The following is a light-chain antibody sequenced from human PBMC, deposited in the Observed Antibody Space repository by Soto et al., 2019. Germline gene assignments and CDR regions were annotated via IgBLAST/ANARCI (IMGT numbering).Light chain of an antibody. J-gene: IGKJ1*01. CDR1: QSVSIN. V-gene: IGKV3-15*01. Sequence: EIVVTQSPATLSVSPGERATLSCRASQSVSINLAWYQRKPGQAPRLLIYGASSRATGIPARFSGSGSGTEFTLTISSLQSEDSAVYCCQQYNNWPRTFGQGTKV. CDR2: GAS. CDR3: QQYNNWPRT.